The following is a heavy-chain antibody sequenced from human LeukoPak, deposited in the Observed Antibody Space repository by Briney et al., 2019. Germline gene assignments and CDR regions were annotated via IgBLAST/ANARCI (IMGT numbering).Heavy chain of an antibody. CDR1: GFTFSSYA. CDR3: ARARSIVVVITTVDY. J-gene: IGHJ4*02. V-gene: IGHV3-23*01. CDR2: ISGSGGST. D-gene: IGHD3-22*01. Sequence: GGSLRLSCAASGFTFSSYAMSRVRQAPGKGLEWVSAISGSGGSTYYADSVKGRFTISRDNSKNTLYLQMNSLRAEDTAVYYCARARSIVVVITTVDYWGQGTLVTVSS.